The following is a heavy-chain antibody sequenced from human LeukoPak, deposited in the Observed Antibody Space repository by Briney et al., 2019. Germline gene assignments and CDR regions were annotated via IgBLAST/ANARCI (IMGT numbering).Heavy chain of an antibody. CDR2: IYPSDSDT. V-gene: IGHV5-51*01. Sequence: GESLKTSCKGSGYSFSSYWIGWVRQMPGKGLEWMGIIYPSDSDTSYSPSFQGQVTISADKSISTAYLQWSSLKASDTAMYYCARFSPPYFSDSSGYPEYFQHWGQGTLVTVSS. D-gene: IGHD3-22*01. J-gene: IGHJ1*01. CDR3: ARFSPPYFSDSSGYPEYFQH. CDR1: GYSFSSYW.